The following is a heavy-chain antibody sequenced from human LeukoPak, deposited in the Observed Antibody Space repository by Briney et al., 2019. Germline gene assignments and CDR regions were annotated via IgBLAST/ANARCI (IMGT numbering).Heavy chain of an antibody. CDR2: INSDGSST. D-gene: IGHD2-21*02. CDR1: GFTLSSYW. Sequence: GGSLRLSCAASGFTLSSYWMHWVRQAPGKGLVWVSRINSDGSSTSYADSVKGRFIISRDNAENTLYLQMNSLRAEDTAVYYCAAMVTPSGYYYYGMDVWGQGTTVTVSS. CDR3: AAMVTPSGYYYYGMDV. J-gene: IGHJ6*02. V-gene: IGHV3-74*01.